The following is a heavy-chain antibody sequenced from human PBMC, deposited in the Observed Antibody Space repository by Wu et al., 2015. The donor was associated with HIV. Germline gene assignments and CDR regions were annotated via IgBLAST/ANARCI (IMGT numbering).Heavy chain of an antibody. CDR3: AILIRGK. CDR1: GYTFTDYY. D-gene: IGHD3-10*01. CDR2: ITTYNVNT. V-gene: IGHV1-18*04. J-gene: IGHJ4*02. Sequence: LVQSAAEVKRFGASMKVSCKTSGYTFTDYYVHWVRQAPGQGLQWMGWITTYNVNTKYAHKFQGRVTMTTDTSTSTAYMELRNLTSDDTAIYYCAILIRGKWGQGTLVTVSS.